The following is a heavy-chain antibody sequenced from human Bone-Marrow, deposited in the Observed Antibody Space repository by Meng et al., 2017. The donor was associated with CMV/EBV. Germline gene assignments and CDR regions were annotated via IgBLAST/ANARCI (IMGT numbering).Heavy chain of an antibody. D-gene: IGHD6-13*01. CDR2: IDWDDDK. J-gene: IGHJ6*02. Sequence: SGPTLVKPTQTLTLTCTFSGFSLSTSGMCVSWVRQPPGKALEWLALIDWDDDKYYSTSLKTRLTISKDTSKNQVVLTMTNMDPVDTATYYCARPLDCSSSWPYGMDVWGQGTTVTVSS. CDR1: GFSLSTSGMC. CDR3: ARPLDCSSSWPYGMDV. V-gene: IGHV2-70*20.